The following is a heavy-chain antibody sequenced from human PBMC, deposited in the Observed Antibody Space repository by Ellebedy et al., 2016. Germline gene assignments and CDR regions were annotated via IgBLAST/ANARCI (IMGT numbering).Heavy chain of an antibody. V-gene: IGHV3-15*01. Sequence: GESLKISCAASGFTFSNAWMNWVRQASGKGLEWVGRIKSKTDGGAADYAAPVKGRFTISRDDSKNTLYLQMNSLKTEDTAVYFCTTVYRYNYDSVWGQGTPVTVSS. CDR3: TTVYRYNYDSV. D-gene: IGHD5-18*01. J-gene: IGHJ4*02. CDR1: GFTFSNAW. CDR2: IKSKTDGGAA.